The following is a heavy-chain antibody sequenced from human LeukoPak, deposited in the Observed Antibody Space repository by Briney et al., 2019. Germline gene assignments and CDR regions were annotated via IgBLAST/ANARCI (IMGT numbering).Heavy chain of an antibody. CDR1: GFTFSNYW. Sequence: SGGSLRLSCAASGFTFSNYWMSWVRQAPGKGLEGVANIKQDGSQKYYVDSVRGRFTISRDNAKNSLYLQMNSLRAEDTALYYCAVLPYYYDSSGYYANDAFDIWGQGTMVTVSS. CDR2: IKQDGSQK. CDR3: AVLPYYYDSSGYYANDAFDI. V-gene: IGHV3-7*03. J-gene: IGHJ3*02. D-gene: IGHD3-22*01.